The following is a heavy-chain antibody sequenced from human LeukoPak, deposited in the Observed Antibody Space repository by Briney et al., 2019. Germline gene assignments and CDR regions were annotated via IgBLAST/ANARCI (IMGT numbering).Heavy chain of an antibody. Sequence: SVKVSCKASGGTFSSYAISWVRQAPGQGLEWMGRIIPILGIANYAQKFQGRVTITADKSTSTAYMELSSLRSEDTAVYYCARDLRGDYGDYWGQGTLVTDSS. J-gene: IGHJ4*02. CDR3: ARDLRGDYGDY. V-gene: IGHV1-69*04. CDR1: GGTFSSYA. CDR2: IIPILGIA.